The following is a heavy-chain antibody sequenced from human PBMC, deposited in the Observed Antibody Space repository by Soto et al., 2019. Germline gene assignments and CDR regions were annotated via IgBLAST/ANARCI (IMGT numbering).Heavy chain of an antibody. V-gene: IGHV4-30-2*01. CDR2: MYHSGSA. D-gene: IGHD2-2*01. J-gene: IGHJ4*02. Sequence: QLQLQESGSGLVKPSQTLSLTCAVSGGSISSGGYSWSWIRQPPGKGLEWIGYMYHSGSASYTPDLKTQVTISIDRSQKHFSLKLHYMTAADTAVYYCATVPDSGAQGTLVTVSS. CDR3: ATVPDS. CDR1: GGSISSGGYS.